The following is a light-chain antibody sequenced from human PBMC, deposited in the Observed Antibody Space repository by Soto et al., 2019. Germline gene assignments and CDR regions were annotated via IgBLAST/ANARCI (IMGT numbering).Light chain of an antibody. J-gene: IGKJ1*01. CDR1: ETVATN. CDR2: CAS. CDR3: QQYFEWPPRT. V-gene: IGKV3-15*01. Sequence: VITQSPATLSVSPGERATLSCWASETVATNLAWYQQKPGQAPRLLISCASTRAAGIADRFRGSGSGTEFTLTISSLRSEDSAFYYCQQYFEWPPRTFGQGTKGEI.